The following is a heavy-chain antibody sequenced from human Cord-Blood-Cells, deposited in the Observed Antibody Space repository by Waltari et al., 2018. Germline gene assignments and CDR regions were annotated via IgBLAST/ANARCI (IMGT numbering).Heavy chain of an antibody. CDR2: ISYDGSNK. D-gene: IGHD3-22*01. CDR3: ARDRVIVVVTHAFDI. V-gene: IGHV3-30-3*01. CDR1: GFTFSSYA. J-gene: IGHJ3*02. Sequence: QVQLVESGGGVVQPGRSLRLSCAASGFTFSSYAMHWVPQAPGKGLEWVAVISYDGSNKYYADSVKGRFTISRDNSKNTLYLQMNSLRAEDTAVYYCARDRVIVVVTHAFDIWGQGTMVTVSS.